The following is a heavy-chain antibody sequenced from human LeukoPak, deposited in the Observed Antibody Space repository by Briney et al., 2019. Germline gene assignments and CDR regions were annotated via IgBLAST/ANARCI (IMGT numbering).Heavy chain of an antibody. CDR2: IYYSGST. CDR3: ARVYFKQKTAYDMDV. CDR1: GGSISSYY. Sequence: PSETLSLTCTVSGGSISSYYWSWIRQPPGKGLEWIGYIYYSGSTNYNPSLKSRVTISVDTSKNQFSLKLSSVTAADTAVYYCARVYFKQKTAYDMDVWGQGTTVTVSS. J-gene: IGHJ6*02. D-gene: IGHD3-10*01. V-gene: IGHV4-59*01.